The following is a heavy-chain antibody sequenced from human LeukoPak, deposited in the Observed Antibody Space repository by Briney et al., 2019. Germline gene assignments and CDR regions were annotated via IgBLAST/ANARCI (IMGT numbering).Heavy chain of an antibody. CDR1: GFTFSSYA. V-gene: IGHV3-23*01. CDR2: ISVSGGRT. Sequence: GGSLRLSCAASGFTFSSYAMSWVRQAPGKGLEWVSGISVSGGRTFYADSVKGRFTISRDNSMNTLDLQINSLRVEDTAVYYCAKGSSGWFQDAFDIWGQGTMVTVSS. D-gene: IGHD6-19*01. J-gene: IGHJ3*02. CDR3: AKGSSGWFQDAFDI.